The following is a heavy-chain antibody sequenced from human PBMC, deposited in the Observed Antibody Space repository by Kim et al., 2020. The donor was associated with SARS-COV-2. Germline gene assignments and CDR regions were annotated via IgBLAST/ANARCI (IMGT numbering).Heavy chain of an antibody. CDR2: INPSGGST. CDR3: AMEKEAAAGKEVSDP. CDR1: GYTFTSYY. J-gene: IGHJ5*02. V-gene: IGHV1-46*01. Sequence: ASVKVSCKASGYTFTSYYMHWVRQAPGQGLEWMGIINPSGGSTSYAQKFQGRVTMTRDTSTSTVYMELSSLRSEDTAVYYCAMEKEAAAGKEVSDPWGQGTLVTVSS. D-gene: IGHD6-13*01.